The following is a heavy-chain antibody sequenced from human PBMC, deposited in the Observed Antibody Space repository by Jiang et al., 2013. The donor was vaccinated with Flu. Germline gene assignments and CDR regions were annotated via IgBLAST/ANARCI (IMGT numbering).Heavy chain of an antibody. J-gene: IGHJ4*02. V-gene: IGHV3-23*01. D-gene: IGHD2-15*01. CDR1: GFTFSSYA. Sequence: LLESGGGLVQPGGSLRLSCAASGFTFSSYAMSWVRQAPGKGLEWVSAISGSGGSTYYADSVKGRFTISRDNSKNTLYLQMNSLRAEDTAVYYCAKDRNAVVVAATFSYWGQGTLVTVSS. CDR3: AKDRNAVVVAATFSY. CDR2: ISGSGGST.